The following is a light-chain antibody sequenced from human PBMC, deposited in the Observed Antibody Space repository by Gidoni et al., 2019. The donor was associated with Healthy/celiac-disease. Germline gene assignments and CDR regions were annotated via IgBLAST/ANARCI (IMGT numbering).Light chain of an antibody. CDR1: TSDVGGYNY. Sequence: QSALTQPASVSGSPGQSITIPCTGTTSDVGGYNYVSWYQQPPGKAPKPMIYDVSNRPSGVSNRFSGSKSGKTASLTISGHQAEDEADYYCSSYTSSSTVVFGGGTKLTVL. V-gene: IGLV2-14*03. CDR2: DVS. CDR3: SSYTSSSTVV. J-gene: IGLJ2*01.